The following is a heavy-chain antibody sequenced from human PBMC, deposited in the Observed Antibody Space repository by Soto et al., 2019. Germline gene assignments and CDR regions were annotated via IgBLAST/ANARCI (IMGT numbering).Heavy chain of an antibody. Sequence: GASVKVSCKASGYTFTNYGFSWVRQAPGQWLEWMGWISGYNGNTKYAEKFQRRVTMTTDTSTSTAHMELRILWSDDKAVYYCAREGQAPYYYYGMDVWGKGTAVTVSS. CDR3: AREGQAPYYYYGMDV. CDR1: GYTFTNYG. V-gene: IGHV1-18*01. CDR2: ISGYNGNT. J-gene: IGHJ6*04.